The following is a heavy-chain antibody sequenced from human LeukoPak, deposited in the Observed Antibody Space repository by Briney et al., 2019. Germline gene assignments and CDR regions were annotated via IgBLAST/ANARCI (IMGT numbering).Heavy chain of an antibody. CDR3: ARDCSGGSCSAKGDY. CDR2: INPNSGGT. Sequence: ASVKVSCKASGYTFTGYYMHWVRQAPGQGLEWMGWINPNSGGTNYAQKFQGRVTITADKSTSTAYMELSSVRSEDTAVYYCARDCSGGSCSAKGDYWGQGTLVTVSS. CDR1: GYTFTGYY. J-gene: IGHJ4*02. D-gene: IGHD2-15*01. V-gene: IGHV1-2*02.